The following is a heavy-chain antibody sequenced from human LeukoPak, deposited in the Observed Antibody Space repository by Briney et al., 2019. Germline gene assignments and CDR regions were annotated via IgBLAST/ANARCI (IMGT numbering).Heavy chain of an antibody. J-gene: IGHJ6*03. CDR2: INHSGST. CDR3: ARGRTTFSPFLGYYYYYMDV. CDR1: GGSFSGYY. V-gene: IGHV4-34*01. Sequence: PSETLSLTCAVYGGSFSGYYWSWIRQPPGKGLEWIGEINHSGSTNYNPSLKSRVTISVDTSKNQFSLKLSSVTAADTAVYYCARGRTTFSPFLGYYYYYMDVWGKGTAVTVSS. D-gene: IGHD1-1*01.